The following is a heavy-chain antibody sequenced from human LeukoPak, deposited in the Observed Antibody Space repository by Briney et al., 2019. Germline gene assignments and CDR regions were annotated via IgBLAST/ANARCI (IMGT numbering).Heavy chain of an antibody. CDR1: GGSFSGYY. CDR2: INHSGST. Sequence: SETLSLTCAVYGGSFSGYYWSWIRQPPGKGLEWIGEINHSGSTNYNPSLKSRVTISVDTSKNQFSLKLSSVTAADTAVYYCAKVNFSYGSGSGYFDYWGQGTLVTVSS. D-gene: IGHD3-10*01. J-gene: IGHJ4*02. CDR3: AKVNFSYGSGSGYFDY. V-gene: IGHV4-34*01.